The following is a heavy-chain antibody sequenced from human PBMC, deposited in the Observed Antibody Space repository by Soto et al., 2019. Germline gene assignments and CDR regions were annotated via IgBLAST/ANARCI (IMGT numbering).Heavy chain of an antibody. CDR1: GGSISSYY. CDR2: FYYTGST. V-gene: IGHV4-39*01. CDR3: GRLRGAAAGFLDV. Sequence: PSETLSLTCTVSGGSISSYYLGWIRQPPGKRMEWIGSFYYTGSTFYNPSLKSRVTISVDTSKNQLSLRLSSVTAADTAIYYCGRLRGAAAGFLDVCGQGTTVPVSS. D-gene: IGHD6-13*01. J-gene: IGHJ6*02.